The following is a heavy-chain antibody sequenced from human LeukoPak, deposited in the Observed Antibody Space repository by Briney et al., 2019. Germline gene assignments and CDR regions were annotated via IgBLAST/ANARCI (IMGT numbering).Heavy chain of an antibody. V-gene: IGHV3-23*01. CDR1: GFTFSSYA. D-gene: IGHD3-16*02. Sequence: TGGSLRLSCAASGFTFSSYAMSWVRQAPGKGLEWVSAISGSGGSTYYADPVKGRFTISRDNSKNTLYLQMNSLRAEDTAVYYCANGGVSPFDYWGQGTLVTVSS. CDR3: ANGGVSPFDY. CDR2: ISGSGGST. J-gene: IGHJ4*02.